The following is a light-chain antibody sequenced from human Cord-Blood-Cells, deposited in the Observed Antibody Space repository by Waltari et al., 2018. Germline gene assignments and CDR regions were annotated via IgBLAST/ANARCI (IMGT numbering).Light chain of an antibody. CDR2: EGS. J-gene: IGLJ3*02. CDR3: CSYAGSSTWV. CDR1: SSDVGSYNL. V-gene: IGLV2-23*01. Sequence: QSALTQPASMSGSPGQSITISCTGTSSDVGSYNLVSWYQQHPGKAPKLMIYEGSKRPSGVSKRFSGSKAGSTASLTISGLQAEDEADYYCCSYAGSSTWVFGGGTKLTVL.